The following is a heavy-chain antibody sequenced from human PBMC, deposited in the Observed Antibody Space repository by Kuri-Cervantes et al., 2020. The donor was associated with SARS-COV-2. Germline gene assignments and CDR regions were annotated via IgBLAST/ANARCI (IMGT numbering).Heavy chain of an antibody. V-gene: IGHV3-74*01. CDR2: INSDGSST. J-gene: IGHJ6*02. D-gene: IGHD2-8*01. CDR3: ARPDCTINGVCFMDV. Sequence: GGSLRLSCAASGFTFSSYWMHWVRQAPGKGLVWVSRINSDGSSTTYADSVKGRFTISRDNAKNTLYLQMNSLSGEDTAVYYCARPDCTINGVCFMDVWGQGTTVTVSS. CDR1: GFTFSSYW.